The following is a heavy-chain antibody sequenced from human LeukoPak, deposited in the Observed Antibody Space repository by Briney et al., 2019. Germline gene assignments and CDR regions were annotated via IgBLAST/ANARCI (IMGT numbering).Heavy chain of an antibody. CDR2: ISGSGGST. V-gene: IGHV3-23*01. Sequence: ETLSLTCTVSGGSISSSSYYWGWIRQPPGKGLEWVSAISGSGGSTYYADSVKGRFTISRDNSKNTLYLQMNSLRAEDTAVYYCAKAGGYYPLRYFDYWGQGTLVTVSS. D-gene: IGHD3-3*01. CDR1: GGSISSSSYY. J-gene: IGHJ4*02. CDR3: AKAGGYYPLRYFDY.